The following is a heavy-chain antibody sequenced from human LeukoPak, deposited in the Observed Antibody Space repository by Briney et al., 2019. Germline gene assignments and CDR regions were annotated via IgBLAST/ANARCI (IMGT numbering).Heavy chain of an antibody. CDR3: ARLRGNYFPDY. J-gene: IGHJ4*02. D-gene: IGHD4-11*01. CDR2: IYHSGST. Sequence: PSETLSLTCTVSGYSISSGYYWGWIRQPPGKGLEWIGSIYHSGSTYYNPSLKSRVTISVDTSKNQFSLKLSSVTAADTAVNYCARLRGNYFPDYWGQGFLVTVSS. CDR1: GYSISSGYY. V-gene: IGHV4-38-2*02.